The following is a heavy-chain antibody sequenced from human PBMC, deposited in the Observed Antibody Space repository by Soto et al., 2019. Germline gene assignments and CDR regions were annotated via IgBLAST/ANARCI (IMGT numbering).Heavy chain of an antibody. V-gene: IGHV4-30-4*01. J-gene: IGHJ6*02. CDR3: ASYSSPPRSVGYYDYYGMDV. D-gene: IGHD6-13*01. CDR2: IYYSGST. Sequence: SETLSLTCTVSGGSISSGDYYWSWIRQPPGKGLEWIGYIYYSGSTDYNPSLKSRVTISVDTSKNQFSLKLSSVTAADTAVYYCASYSSPPRSVGYYDYYGMDVWGQGTTVTVSS. CDR1: GGSISSGDYY.